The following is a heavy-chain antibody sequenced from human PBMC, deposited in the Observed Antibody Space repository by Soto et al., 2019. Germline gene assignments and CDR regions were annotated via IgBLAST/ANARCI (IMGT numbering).Heavy chain of an antibody. J-gene: IGHJ5*02. CDR1: GGSISTSRSY. D-gene: IGHD2-21*01. CDR2: IFYSGST. Sequence: SETLSLTCNVSGGSISTSRSYWAWIRQPPGKGLEWLANIFYSGSTYYNPSLASRVTVSVDTSKNEFSLKLRSVTAADTAVYYCARQPTTGDTDLWFDPWGQGTPVTVSS. CDR3: ARQPTTGDTDLWFDP. V-gene: IGHV4-39*01.